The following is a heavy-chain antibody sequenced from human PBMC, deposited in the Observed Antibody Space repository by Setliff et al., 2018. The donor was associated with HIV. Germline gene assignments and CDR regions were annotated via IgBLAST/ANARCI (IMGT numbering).Heavy chain of an antibody. Sequence: GASVKVSCKASGYSLSTYAISWVRQAPGQGLEWMGWIDSNNGNRNFAQKFRGRVTMTRNTSISTAYMELSSLTSEDTAVYYCASGFGEVDWFDPWGQGTLVTVSS. CDR3: ASGFGEVDWFDP. J-gene: IGHJ5*02. V-gene: IGHV1-8*01. D-gene: IGHD3-3*01. CDR2: IDSNNGNR. CDR1: GYSLSTYA.